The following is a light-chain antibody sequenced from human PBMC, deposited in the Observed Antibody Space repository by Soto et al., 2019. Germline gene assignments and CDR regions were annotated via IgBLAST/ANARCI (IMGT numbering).Light chain of an antibody. V-gene: IGLV1-40*01. J-gene: IGLJ1*01. Sequence: QSVLTQPPSVSGAPGQWVTISCTGSNSNIGAGYDVHWYRQLPGTAPKPLIYGTTKRPSGVPDRFSGSKSASSASLAITGLQTEDEADYYCQSYDNSLTGFYVFGAGTKVTVL. CDR2: GTT. CDR1: NSNIGAGYD. CDR3: QSYDNSLTGFYV.